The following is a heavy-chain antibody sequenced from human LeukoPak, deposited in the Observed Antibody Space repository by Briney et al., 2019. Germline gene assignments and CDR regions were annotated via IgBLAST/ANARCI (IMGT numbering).Heavy chain of an antibody. CDR2: INPSGGST. CDR1: GYTFTSYY. CDR3: ARGLPNRSWRSSSWPLDY. J-gene: IGHJ4*02. V-gene: IGHV1-46*01. D-gene: IGHD6-13*01. Sequence: ASVKVSCKASGYTFTSYYMHRVRQAPGRGLEWMGIINPSGGSTRYAQKFQGRVTMTRDTSTSTVYMEVSSLRSEDTAVYYCARGLPNRSWRSSSWPLDYWRQGTLVTVSS.